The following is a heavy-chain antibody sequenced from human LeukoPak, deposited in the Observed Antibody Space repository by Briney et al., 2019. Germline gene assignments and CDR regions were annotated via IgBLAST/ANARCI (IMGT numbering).Heavy chain of an antibody. CDR2: ISYDGSNK. V-gene: IGHV3-30*18. CDR1: GFTFSYYA. J-gene: IGHJ4*02. D-gene: IGHD3-10*01. Sequence: GGSLRLSCAASGFTFSYYAMHWVRQAPGKGLEWVAVISYDGSNKYYADSVKGRFTISRDNSENTLYLQMNSLRAEDTAVYYCAKNYYLCFGELLGFDYWGQGTLVTVSS. CDR3: AKNYYLCFGELLGFDY.